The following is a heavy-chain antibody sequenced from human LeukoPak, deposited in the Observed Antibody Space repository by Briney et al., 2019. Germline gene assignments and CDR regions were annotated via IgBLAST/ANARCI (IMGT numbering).Heavy chain of an antibody. J-gene: IGHJ4*02. V-gene: IGHV3-30*02. Sequence: GGSLRLSCGASGFTFSSYGMHWVRQGPGKGLEWVAFIRHDGSKKYHADSVKGRFTISRDNAKNSLYLQMNSLRAEDTAVYYCARNPLAWGTWGQGTLVTVSS. CDR1: GFTFSSYG. D-gene: IGHD7-27*01. CDR2: IRHDGSKK. CDR3: ARNPLAWGT.